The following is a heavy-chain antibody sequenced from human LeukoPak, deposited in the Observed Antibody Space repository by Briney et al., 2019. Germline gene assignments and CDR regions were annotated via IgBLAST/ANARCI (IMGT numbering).Heavy chain of an antibody. V-gene: IGHV4-30-4*01. J-gene: IGHJ5*02. CDR2: IYYSGTT. CDR3: ARDNDDGDYVGWFDP. D-gene: IGHD4-17*01. Sequence: SETLSLTCTVSGASISSGYYYWSWLRQSPGKGLEWIGYIYYSGTTYYSPSLKSRLTIALDTSKNHLSLKLTSVTAEDTAIYYCARDNDDGDYVGWFDPWGQGTLVTVSS. CDR1: GASISSGYYY.